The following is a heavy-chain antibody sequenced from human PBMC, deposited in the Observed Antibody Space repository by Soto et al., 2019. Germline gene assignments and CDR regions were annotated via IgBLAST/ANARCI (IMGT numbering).Heavy chain of an antibody. Sequence: SETLSLTCGVYVGSVSAYSWTWLRQSPGKGLEWIGEITHGGSTDYNPALKSRLVMSVDTSKNQFSLRVTSVTAADAAVYFCARARFDSWSHIYYGLDVWGQGTTVTVSS. V-gene: IGHV4-34*01. CDR1: VGSVSAYS. CDR2: ITHGGST. D-gene: IGHD3-3*01. CDR3: ARARFDSWSHIYYGLDV. J-gene: IGHJ6*02.